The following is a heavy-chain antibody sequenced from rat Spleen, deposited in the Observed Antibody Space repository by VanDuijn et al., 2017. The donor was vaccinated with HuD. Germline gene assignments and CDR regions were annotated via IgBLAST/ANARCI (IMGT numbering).Heavy chain of an antibody. D-gene: IGHD1-12*02. Sequence: EVQLVESGGGLVQPGRSLKLSCVASGFTFSDYDMAWVRQAPTKGLEWVASISIGGGSTYYRDSVTGRFTVSRDNGESTLYLQMDSLRSEDTATYYCARQTDYFYDGTYYFDYWGQGVMVTVSS. J-gene: IGHJ2*01. V-gene: IGHV5-25*01. CDR2: ISIGGGST. CDR3: ARQTDYFYDGTYYFDY. CDR1: GFTFSDYD.